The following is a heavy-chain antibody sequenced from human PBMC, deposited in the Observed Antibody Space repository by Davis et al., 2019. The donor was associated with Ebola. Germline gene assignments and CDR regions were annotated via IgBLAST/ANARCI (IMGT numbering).Heavy chain of an antibody. CDR1: GFTLGDYA. CDR3: AREGVTLVRGVGTPFFDY. V-gene: IGHV3-30-3*01. Sequence: PGGSLRLSCRVSGFTLGDYALNWVRQAPGKGLEWVAVISYDGSNKYYADSVKGRFTISRDNSKNTLYLQMNSLRVEDTAVYYCAREGVTLVRGVGTPFFDYWSQGSLVIVSS. J-gene: IGHJ4*02. D-gene: IGHD3-10*01. CDR2: ISYDGSNK.